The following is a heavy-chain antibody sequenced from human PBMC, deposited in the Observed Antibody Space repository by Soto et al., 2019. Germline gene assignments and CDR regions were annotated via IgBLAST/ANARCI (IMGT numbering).Heavy chain of an antibody. CDR2: NYYSGST. CDR3: ARAYGDYEYYYYGMDV. D-gene: IGHD4-17*01. Sequence: KGLEWIGYNYYSGSTNYNPSLKSRVTISVDTSKNQFSLKLSSVTAADTAVYYCARAYGDYEYYYYGMDVWGQGTTVTVSS. J-gene: IGHJ6*02. V-gene: IGHV4-59*01.